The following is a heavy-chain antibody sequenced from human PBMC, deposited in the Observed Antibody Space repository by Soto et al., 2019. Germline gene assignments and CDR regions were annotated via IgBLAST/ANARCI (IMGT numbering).Heavy chain of an antibody. CDR1: GFTFSSYW. CDR2: IKPDGSRT. D-gene: IGHD1-1*01. CDR3: ARDNNWSYDS. Sequence: GSLRLSCAASGFTFSSYWMHWVRQAPGEGLVWVSYIKPDGSRTKDADSVKGRFTISRDNARNTLYLRMNSLRAEDTAVYYCARDNNWSYDSWGRGTLVTVSS. V-gene: IGHV3-74*03. J-gene: IGHJ4*02.